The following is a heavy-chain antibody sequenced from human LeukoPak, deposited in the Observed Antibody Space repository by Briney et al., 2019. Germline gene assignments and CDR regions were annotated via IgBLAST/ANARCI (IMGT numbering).Heavy chain of an antibody. CDR1: GGSISSYY. J-gene: IGHJ4*02. V-gene: IGHV4-59*01. CDR2: IYYSGST. Sequence: SETLSLTCTVSGGSISSYYWTWIRQPPGKGLEWIGSIYYSGSTNYNPSLKSRVTISVDTSKNQFSLKLSSVTAADTALYYCARENGYRYDYWGQGTLVTVSS. D-gene: IGHD5-18*01. CDR3: ARENGYRYDY.